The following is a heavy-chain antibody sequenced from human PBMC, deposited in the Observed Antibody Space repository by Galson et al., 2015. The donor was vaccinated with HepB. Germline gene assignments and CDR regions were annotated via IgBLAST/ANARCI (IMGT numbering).Heavy chain of an antibody. V-gene: IGHV3-66*01. CDR1: GFTVSSYY. Sequence: SLRLSCAASGFTVSSYYMSWVRQAPGKGLEWVSVIYSGGSTYYADSVKGRFTISRDNSKNTLYLQMNSLRAEDTAVYYCAREQVVRGVEDGMDVWGQGTTVTVSS. CDR2: IYSGGST. D-gene: IGHD3-10*01. CDR3: AREQVVRGVEDGMDV. J-gene: IGHJ6*02.